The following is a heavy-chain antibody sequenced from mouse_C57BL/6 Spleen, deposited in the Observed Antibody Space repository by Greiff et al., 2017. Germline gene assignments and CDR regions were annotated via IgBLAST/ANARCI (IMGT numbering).Heavy chain of an antibody. CDR3: ARDHPTTVVANYYAMDY. V-gene: IGHV5-4*01. J-gene: IGHJ4*01. CDR1: GFTFSSYA. CDR2: ISDGGSYT. D-gene: IGHD1-1*01. Sequence: DVKLVESGGGLVKPGGSLKLSCAASGFTFSSYAMSWVRQTPEKRLEWVATISDGGSYTYYPDNVKGRFTISRDNAKNNLYLQMSHLKSEDTAMYYCARDHPTTVVANYYAMDYWGQGTSVTVSS.